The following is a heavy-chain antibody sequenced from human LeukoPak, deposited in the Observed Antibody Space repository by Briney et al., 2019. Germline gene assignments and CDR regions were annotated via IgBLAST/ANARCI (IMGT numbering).Heavy chain of an antibody. J-gene: IGHJ1*01. D-gene: IGHD2-15*01. Sequence: SSETLSLTCTVSGGSISSSSYYWGWIRQPPRKGLEWIGEINHSGSTNYNPSLKSRVTISVDTSKNQFSLKLSSVTAADTAVYYCASGVLGYCSGGSCPAEYFQHWGQGTLVTVSS. V-gene: IGHV4-39*07. CDR3: ASGVLGYCSGGSCPAEYFQH. CDR1: GGSISSSSYY. CDR2: INHSGST.